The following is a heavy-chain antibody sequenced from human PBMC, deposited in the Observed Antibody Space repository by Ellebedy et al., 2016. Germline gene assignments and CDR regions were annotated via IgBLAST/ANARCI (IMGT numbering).Heavy chain of an antibody. V-gene: IGHV1-3*01. Sequence: KFQGRVTITRDTSASTAYMELSSLRSEDTAVYYCARDSYDYVWGSYRYLDYWGQGTLVTVSS. J-gene: IGHJ4*02. D-gene: IGHD3-16*02. CDR3: ARDSYDYVWGSYRYLDY.